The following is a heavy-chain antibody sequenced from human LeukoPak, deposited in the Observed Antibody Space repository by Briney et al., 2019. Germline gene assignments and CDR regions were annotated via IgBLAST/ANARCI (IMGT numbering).Heavy chain of an antibody. D-gene: IGHD2-21*02. CDR2: INPRGGST. J-gene: IGHJ5*02. V-gene: IGHV1-46*01. Sequence: ASVKVSCKASGYTFTKYFMHWVRHAPGQGLEWMGIINPRGGSTGYAQKFKGRITMTTDMSTRTVYMELSSLESEDTAVYYCARRDCVGDCYSNWFDPWGQGTLVTVSS. CDR3: ARRDCVGDCYSNWFDP. CDR1: GYTFTKYF.